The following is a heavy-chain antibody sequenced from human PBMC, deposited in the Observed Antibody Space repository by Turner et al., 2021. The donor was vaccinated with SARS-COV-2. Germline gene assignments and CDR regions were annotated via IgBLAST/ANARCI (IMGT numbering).Heavy chain of an antibody. J-gene: IGHJ3*02. CDR1: GYTSTGYY. CDR2: INPNSGGT. D-gene: IGHD3-22*01. CDR3: ARGGLYYYDSSAYYGDAFDI. Sequence: QVQLVQSGAEGKKPGASVKVSCMVSGYTSTGYYMHWVRQAPGQGLEWMGWINPNSGGTNYAQKFQGRVTMTRDTSISTAYMELSRLRSDDTAVYYCARGGLYYYDSSAYYGDAFDIWGQGTMVTVSS. V-gene: IGHV1-2*02.